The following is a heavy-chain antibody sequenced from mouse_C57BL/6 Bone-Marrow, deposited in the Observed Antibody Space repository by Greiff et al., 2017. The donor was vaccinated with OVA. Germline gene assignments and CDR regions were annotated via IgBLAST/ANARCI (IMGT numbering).Heavy chain of an antibody. V-gene: IGHV1-54*01. CDR1: GYAFTNYL. CDR2: INPGSGGT. J-gene: IGHJ4*01. D-gene: IGHD1-1*01. Sequence: VQVVESGAELVRPGTSVKVSCKASGYAFTNYLIEWVKQRPGQGLEWIGVINPGSGGTNYNEKFKGKATLTADKSSSTAYMQLSSLTSEDSAVYFCARDCFPTVVAKVAMDYWGQGTSVTVSS. CDR3: ARDCFPTVVAKVAMDY.